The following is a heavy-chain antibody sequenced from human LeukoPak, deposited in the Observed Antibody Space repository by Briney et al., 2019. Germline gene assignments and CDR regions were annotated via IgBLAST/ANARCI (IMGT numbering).Heavy chain of an antibody. V-gene: IGHV1-2*02. Sequence: GAAVTVSFKASGYTFTGYYMHWVGQAPGQGVEGMGWINPNSGGTNYAQKFQGRVTMTRDTSISTAYMELSRLRSDDTAVYYCARGGYYDFWSGYFTFDYWGQGTLVTVSS. CDR2: INPNSGGT. D-gene: IGHD3-3*01. CDR3: ARGGYYDFWSGYFTFDY. J-gene: IGHJ4*02. CDR1: GYTFTGYY.